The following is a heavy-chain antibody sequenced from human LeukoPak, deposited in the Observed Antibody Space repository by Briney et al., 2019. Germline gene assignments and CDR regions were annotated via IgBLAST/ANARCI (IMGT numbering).Heavy chain of an antibody. D-gene: IGHD5-12*01. CDR2: MNPSSGNT. CDR3: ARASGTNFYYYYAMDV. V-gene: IGHV1-8*01. Sequence: ASVRVSCKASGYSFNNYDISWVRQAPGQGLEWMGGMNPSSGNTGSAQKFQGRVTMTRESSRNTAYMELTSLRSEDTAVYYCARASGTNFYYYYAMDVWGQGTTVTVSS. J-gene: IGHJ6*02. CDR1: GYSFNNYD.